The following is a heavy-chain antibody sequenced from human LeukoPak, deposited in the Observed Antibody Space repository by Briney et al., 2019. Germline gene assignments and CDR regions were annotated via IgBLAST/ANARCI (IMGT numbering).Heavy chain of an antibody. J-gene: IGHJ6*03. V-gene: IGHV1-2*02. CDR1: GYTFTGYY. CDR2: INPNTGGT. Sequence: ASVKVSCKASGYTFTGYYIHWVRQAPGQGLEWMGWINPNTGGTNNAQKFQGRVTMTRDTSISTAYVELSRLRSDDTAMYYCARELADYSNYNYYYYMDVWGKGTTVTVSS. CDR3: ARELADYSNYNYYYYMDV. D-gene: IGHD4-11*01.